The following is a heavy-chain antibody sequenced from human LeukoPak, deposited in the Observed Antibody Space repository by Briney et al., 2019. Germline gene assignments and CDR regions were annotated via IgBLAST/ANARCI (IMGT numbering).Heavy chain of an antibody. D-gene: IGHD4-11*01. V-gene: IGHV4-39*01. CDR2: IYYSGST. CDR1: GGSISSSSYH. CDR3: ARRAYSNYFDY. Sequence: SETLSLTCTVSGGSISSSSYHWGWIRQPPGKGLEWIGSIYYSGSTYYNPSLKSRVTISVDTSKNQFSLKLSSVTAADTAVYYCARRAYSNYFDYWGQGTLVTVSS. J-gene: IGHJ4*02.